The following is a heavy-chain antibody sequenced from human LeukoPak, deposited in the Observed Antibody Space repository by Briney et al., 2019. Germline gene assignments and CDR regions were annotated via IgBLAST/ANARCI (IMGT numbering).Heavy chain of an antibody. CDR3: ARRGVGYTENWFDP. CDR1: AASISSFY. CDR2: IYYTGST. Sequence: SETLSLTCNVSAASISSFYWSWIRPPPGKGLEWIGYIYYTGSTNYNPSHKSRVTMSVDTSKNQFTLRLSSVTAADTAVYYCARRGVGYTENWFDPWGQGTLVTVSS. J-gene: IGHJ5*02. V-gene: IGHV4-59*08. D-gene: IGHD6-13*01.